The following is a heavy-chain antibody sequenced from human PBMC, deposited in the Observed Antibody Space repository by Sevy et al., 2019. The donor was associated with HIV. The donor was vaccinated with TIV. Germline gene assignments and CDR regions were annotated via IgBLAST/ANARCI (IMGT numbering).Heavy chain of an antibody. CDR1: GFTFSSYE. J-gene: IGHJ4*02. Sequence: GGSLRLSCAASGFTFSSYEMNWVRQAPGKGLEWVSYISSSGSTIYYADSVKGRFIISRDNAKDTLYLQMNSLRADDTAVYYCARGPPDGSYDYFDYWGQGTLVTVSS. D-gene: IGHD1-26*01. CDR2: ISSSGSTI. V-gene: IGHV3-48*03. CDR3: ARGPPDGSYDYFDY.